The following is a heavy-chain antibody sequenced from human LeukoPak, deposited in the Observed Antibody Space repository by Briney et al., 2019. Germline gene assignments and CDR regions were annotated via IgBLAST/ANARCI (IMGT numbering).Heavy chain of an antibody. CDR3: ATRYCNGGSCYLI. D-gene: IGHD2-15*01. CDR2: IYPYDSDT. J-gene: IGHJ4*02. Sequence: GESLKISCKGSGYSFANYWIGWVRQMPGKGLEWMGIIYPYDSDTRYGPSLKGQVTISADKSITSAYLQWSSLKASDSAMYYCATRYCNGGSCYLIWGQGTLVTVSS. CDR1: GYSFANYW. V-gene: IGHV5-51*01.